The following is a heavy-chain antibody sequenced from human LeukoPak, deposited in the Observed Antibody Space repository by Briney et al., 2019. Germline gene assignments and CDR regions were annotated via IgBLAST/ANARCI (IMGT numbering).Heavy chain of an antibody. Sequence: PSETLSLTCTVSGGSISSYYWSWIRQPPGKGLEWIGYIYYSGSTNYNPSLKSRVTISVDTSKNQFSLKLSSVTAADTAVYYCARGRRLENFDYWGQGTLVTVSS. J-gene: IGHJ4*02. V-gene: IGHV4-59*01. CDR1: GGSISSYY. CDR3: ARGRRLENFDY. CDR2: IYYSGST. D-gene: IGHD1-1*01.